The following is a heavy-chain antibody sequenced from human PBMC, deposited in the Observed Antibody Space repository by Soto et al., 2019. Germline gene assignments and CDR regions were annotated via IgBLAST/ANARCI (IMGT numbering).Heavy chain of an antibody. CDR3: AKSPGMYYYDSSGYYHYDY. CDR1: GFPFSSYA. Sequence: GGSLRLSCAASGFPFSSYAMSWVRQDPGKGLEWVSAISGSGVSTYYADSVKGRFTISRDNSKNTLYLQMNSLRAEDTAVYYCAKSPGMYYYDSSGYYHYDYWGQGTLVTVSS. D-gene: IGHD3-22*01. J-gene: IGHJ4*02. CDR2: ISGSGVST. V-gene: IGHV3-23*01.